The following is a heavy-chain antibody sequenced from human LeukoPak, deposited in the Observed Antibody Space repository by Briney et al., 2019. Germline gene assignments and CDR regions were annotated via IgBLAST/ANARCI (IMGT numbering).Heavy chain of an antibody. CDR1: GYTFTGYY. Sequence: ASVKVSCKASGYTFTGYYMHGVRQAPGQGLEWMGWINPNSGGTNYAQKFQGRVTMTRNTSISTAYMELSRLRSDDTAVYYCARRAAGGVVDLDYWGQGTLVTVSS. J-gene: IGHJ4*02. CDR3: ARRAAGGVVDLDY. V-gene: IGHV1-2*02. D-gene: IGHD2-15*01. CDR2: INPNSGGT.